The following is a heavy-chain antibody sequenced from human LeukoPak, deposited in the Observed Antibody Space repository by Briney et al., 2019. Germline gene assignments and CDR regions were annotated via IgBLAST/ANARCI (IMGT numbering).Heavy chain of an antibody. CDR3: ARGPPPATVTTYYYYYYMDV. CDR2: INHSGST. Sequence: SETLSLTCAVYGGSFSGYYWSWIRQPPGKGLEWIGEINHSGSTNYNPSLKSRVTISVDTSKNQFSLMLSSVTAADTAVYYCARGPPPATVTTYYYYYYMDVWGKGTTVTVSS. V-gene: IGHV4-34*01. J-gene: IGHJ6*03. CDR1: GGSFSGYY. D-gene: IGHD4-11*01.